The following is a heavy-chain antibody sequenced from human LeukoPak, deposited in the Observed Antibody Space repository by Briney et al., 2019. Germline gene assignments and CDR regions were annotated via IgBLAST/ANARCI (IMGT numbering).Heavy chain of an antibody. V-gene: IGHV1-18*01. CDR1: GYSFVGYG. J-gene: IGHJ1*01. CDR2: FNPENGNT. CDR3: ARDRKYQLSRDFQH. Sequence: ASVKVSCKASGYSFVGYGITWVRQAPGQGLEWMGWFNPENGNTNYAQKVQGRVTMTADTSTSTSYMELRSLRSDDTAVYYCARDRKYQLSRDFQHWGQGTLVTVSS. D-gene: IGHD2-2*01.